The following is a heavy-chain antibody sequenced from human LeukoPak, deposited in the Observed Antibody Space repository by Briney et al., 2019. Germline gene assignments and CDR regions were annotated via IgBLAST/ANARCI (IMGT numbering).Heavy chain of an antibody. V-gene: IGHV4-30-4*01. CDR1: GGSISSGDYY. J-gene: IGHJ4*02. D-gene: IGHD4-17*01. CDR3: AGMSGYGDYGGFDY. CDR2: IYYSGST. Sequence: PSQTLSLTCTVSGGSISSGDYYWSWIRQPPGKGLEWIGYIYYSGSTYYNPSLKSRVTISVDTSKNQFSLKPSSVTAADTAVYYCAGMSGYGDYGGFDYWGQGTLVTVSS.